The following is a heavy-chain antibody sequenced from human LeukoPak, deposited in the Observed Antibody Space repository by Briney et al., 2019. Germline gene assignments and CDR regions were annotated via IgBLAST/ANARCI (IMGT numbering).Heavy chain of an antibody. CDR3: ARDCEPFDYGDSEVGCYYMDV. V-gene: IGHV3-48*01. CDR1: GFTFSSYS. CDR2: ISSSSSTI. J-gene: IGHJ6*03. D-gene: IGHD4-17*01. Sequence: PGGSLRLSCAASGFTFSSYSMNWVRQAPGKGLEWVSYISSSSSTIYYADSVKGRFTISRDNAKNSLYLQMNSLRAEDTAVYYCARDCEPFDYGDSEVGCYYMDVWGKGTTVTVSS.